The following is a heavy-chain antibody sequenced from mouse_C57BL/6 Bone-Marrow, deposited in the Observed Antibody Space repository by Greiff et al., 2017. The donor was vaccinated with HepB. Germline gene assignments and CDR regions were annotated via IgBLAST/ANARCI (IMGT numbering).Heavy chain of an antibody. J-gene: IGHJ4*01. CDR3: ARDLGIYYYGTAMDY. Sequence: EVQVVESGGGLVKPGGSLKLSCAASGFTFSSYAMSWVRQTPEKRLEWVATISDGGSYTYYPDKVKGRITISRDNAKNNLYLQMSHLKSEDTAMYYCARDLGIYYYGTAMDYWGQGTSVTVSS. CDR1: GFTFSSYA. D-gene: IGHD1-1*01. V-gene: IGHV5-4*01. CDR2: ISDGGSYT.